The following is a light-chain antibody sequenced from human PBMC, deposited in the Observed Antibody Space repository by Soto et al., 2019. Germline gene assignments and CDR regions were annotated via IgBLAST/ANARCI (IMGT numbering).Light chain of an antibody. Sequence: SLLTQPPSVSEAPGQRVTISCTGTSSNIGAGYDVHWYQQIPGTAPTLIIYRNNNRPSGVRDRFSGSKSGTSASLAITWRQAEGEADYYCQSYDGVLSGSDVCGRGTKVTVL. J-gene: IGLJ1*01. CDR2: RNN. V-gene: IGLV1-40*01. CDR3: QSYDGVLSGSDV. CDR1: SSNIGAGYD.